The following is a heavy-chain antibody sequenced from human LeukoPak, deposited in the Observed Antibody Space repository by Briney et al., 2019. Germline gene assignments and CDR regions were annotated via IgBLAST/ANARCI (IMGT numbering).Heavy chain of an antibody. D-gene: IGHD6-19*01. V-gene: IGHV3-30*18. CDR3: AKDWAVAGTNYFDY. J-gene: IGHJ4*02. CDR2: ISYDGSNK. CDR1: GFTFSSYG. Sequence: PGGSLRLSCAASGFTFSSYGMHWVRQAPGKGLEWVAVISYDGSNKYYADSVKGRFTISRDNSKNTLYLQMNSLRAEDTAIYYCAKDWAVAGTNYFDYWGQGTLVTVSS.